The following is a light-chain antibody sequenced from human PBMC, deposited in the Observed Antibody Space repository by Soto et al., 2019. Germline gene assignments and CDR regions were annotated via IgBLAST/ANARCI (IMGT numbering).Light chain of an antibody. V-gene: IGKV1-39*01. CDR1: HSFSSW. CDR3: QQSSNTPIT. Sequence: DIQMTQSPSTLSASVGDRVTITCRASHSFSSWLAWYQRKPGKAPKFLIYAASSLQSGVPSRFSGSGSGTDFTLTISSLQPEDFATYYCQQSSNTPITFGQGTRLE. J-gene: IGKJ5*01. CDR2: AAS.